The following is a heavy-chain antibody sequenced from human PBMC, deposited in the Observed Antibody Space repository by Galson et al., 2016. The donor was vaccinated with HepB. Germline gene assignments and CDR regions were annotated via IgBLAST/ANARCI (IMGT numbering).Heavy chain of an antibody. CDR2: ISRSGDST. CDR3: VQGSTAPAV. V-gene: IGHV3-23*01. Sequence: SLRLSCAPSGFTFSNYGMTWVRQAPGKGLEVVSSISRSGDSTDYADSVKGRFTISRDNFKNTLSLQMNSLTADDTAIYYCVQGSTAPAVWGKGTTVTVSP. D-gene: IGHD1-26*01. J-gene: IGHJ6*04. CDR1: GFTFSNYG.